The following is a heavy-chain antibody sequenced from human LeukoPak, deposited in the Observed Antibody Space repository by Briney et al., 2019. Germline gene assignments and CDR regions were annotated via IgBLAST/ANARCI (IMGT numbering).Heavy chain of an antibody. V-gene: IGHV3-23*01. Sequence: GGSLRLSCAASGFTFSSYAMSWVRQAPGKGLEWVSAISGSGGSTYYADSVKGRFTISRDNSKNTLYLQMNSLRAEDTAVYYCAKGVYCSSTSCSLDYYYYYMDVWGKGTTVTVSS. CDR3: AKGVYCSSTSCSLDYYYYYMDV. CDR2: ISGSGGST. CDR1: GFTFSSYA. J-gene: IGHJ6*03. D-gene: IGHD2-2*01.